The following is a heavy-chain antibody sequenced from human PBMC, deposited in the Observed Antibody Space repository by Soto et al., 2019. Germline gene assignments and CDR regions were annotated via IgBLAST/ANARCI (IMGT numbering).Heavy chain of an antibody. CDR3: ARGYVWGSYRSLYGMDV. CDR1: GDSVSSNSAA. CDR2: TYYRSKWYN. Sequence: PSQTLSLTCAISGDSVSSNSAAWNWIRKSPSRGLEWLGRTYYRSKWYNDYAVSVKSRITINPDTSKNQFSLQLNSVTPEDTAVYYCARGYVWGSYRSLYGMDVWGQGTTVTVSS. J-gene: IGHJ6*02. D-gene: IGHD3-16*02. V-gene: IGHV6-1*01.